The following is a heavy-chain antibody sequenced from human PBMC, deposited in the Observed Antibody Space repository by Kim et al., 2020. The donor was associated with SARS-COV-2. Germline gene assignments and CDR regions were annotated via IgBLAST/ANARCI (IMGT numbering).Heavy chain of an antibody. CDR3: TRASLVGPTYWFDP. CDR2: LSSDGTNK. D-gene: IGHD1-26*01. CDR1: GFTFSSYP. Sequence: GGSLRLSCAASGFTFSSYPMLWVRQAPGKGLEWVAVLSSDGTNKYYADSVKGRFTISRDNSKNTLYLQMNSLRAEDTAVYYCTRASLVGPTYWFDPWGQGTLVTVSS. J-gene: IGHJ5*02. V-gene: IGHV3-30*04.